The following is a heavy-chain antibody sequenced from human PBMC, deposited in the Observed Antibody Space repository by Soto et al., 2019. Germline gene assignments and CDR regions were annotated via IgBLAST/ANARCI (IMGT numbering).Heavy chain of an antibody. V-gene: IGHV3-23*04. J-gene: IGHJ4*02. CDR3: AKGPEYDILTGCDF. CDR1: GFTFSLSA. Sequence: EVQLVESGGGFVQPGESLRLSCAASGFTFSLSAMSWVRQAPGRGLEWVSSISGGGSSTDYAESVKGRFTISRDNSKNTVHLQMNSLRAEVTAVYYCAKGPEYDILTGCDFWGQGALVTVSS. CDR2: ISGGGSST. D-gene: IGHD3-9*01.